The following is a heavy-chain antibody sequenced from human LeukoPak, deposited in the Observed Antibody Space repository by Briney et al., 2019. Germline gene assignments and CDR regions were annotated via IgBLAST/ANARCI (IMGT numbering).Heavy chain of an antibody. CDR2: ISSSSSYI. V-gene: IGHV3-21*01. J-gene: IGHJ3*02. D-gene: IGHD4-11*01. CDR3: ARGVSGAFDI. CDR1: GFTFSSYS. Sequence: GGSLRLSCSASGFTFSSYSMNWVRQAPGKGLEWVSSISSSSSYIYYADSVKGRFTISRDNAKNSLYLQMNSLRAEDTAVYYCARGVSGAFDIWGQGTMVTVSS.